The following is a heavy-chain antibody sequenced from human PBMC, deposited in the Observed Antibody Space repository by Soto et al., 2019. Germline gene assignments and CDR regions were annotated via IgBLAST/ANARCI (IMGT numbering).Heavy chain of an antibody. D-gene: IGHD6-13*01. CDR1: GFNFSDSY. Sequence: QVHLVESGGGLVKPGGSLRLSCAASGFNFSDSYMTWIRQVPGKGLEWVSFITSSSGQTRYADSVKGRFTISRDNAKNSLYLQMNSLRPEDTAVYYCASLVRQHLPPLGLWGQGTLVIVSS. CDR3: ASLVRQHLPPLGL. V-gene: IGHV3-11*06. J-gene: IGHJ5*02. CDR2: ITSSSGQT.